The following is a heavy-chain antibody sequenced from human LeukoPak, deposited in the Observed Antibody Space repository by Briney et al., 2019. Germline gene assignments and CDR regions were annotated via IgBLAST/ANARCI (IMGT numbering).Heavy chain of an antibody. V-gene: IGHV3-7*01. CDR2: IKQDGSEK. CDR3: ARVSLDIVVVPAAQLADY. Sequence: GGSLRLSCAASGFTFSSYWMSWVRQAPGKGLEWVANIKQDGSEKYYVDSVKGRFTISRDNAKNSLYLQMNSLRAGDTAVYYCARVSLDIVVVPAAQLADYWGQGTLVTVSS. J-gene: IGHJ4*02. CDR1: GFTFSSYW. D-gene: IGHD2-2*01.